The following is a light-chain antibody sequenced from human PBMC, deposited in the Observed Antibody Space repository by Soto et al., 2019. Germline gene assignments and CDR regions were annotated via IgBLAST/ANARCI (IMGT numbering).Light chain of an antibody. J-gene: IGKJ2*01. V-gene: IGKV2-30*01. Sequence: DVVMTQSPLSLAVTLGQPASISCRSSQSLLYTDGNIYLSWFQQRPAQSPRRLLYKLSTRDSGVPDGCSGSGSGTDFTLKISSVEAEDVGIYYCMQATLWPYTFAQGTKLEIK. CDR3: MQATLWPYT. CDR1: QSLLYTDGNIY. CDR2: KLS.